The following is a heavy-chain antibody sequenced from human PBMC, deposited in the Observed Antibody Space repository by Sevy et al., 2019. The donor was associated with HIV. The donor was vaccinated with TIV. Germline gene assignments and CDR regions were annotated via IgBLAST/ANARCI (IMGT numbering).Heavy chain of an antibody. CDR2: FDPEDDET. D-gene: IGHD3-22*01. V-gene: IGHV1-24*01. CDR1: GYRLSQLS. Sequence: ASVKVSCKVSGYRLSQLSMHWVRQAPGKGLEWMGSFDPEDDETIYAQNFQGRVAMTEDTSTDTAYMELSTLRSEDTAVYYCVKNSSGSIHWGQGTLVTVSS. CDR3: VKNSSGSIH. J-gene: IGHJ1*01.